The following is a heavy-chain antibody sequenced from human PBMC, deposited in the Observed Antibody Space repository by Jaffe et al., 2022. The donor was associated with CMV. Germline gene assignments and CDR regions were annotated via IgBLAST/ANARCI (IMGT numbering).Heavy chain of an antibody. Sequence: EVQLLESGGGLVQPGGSLRLSCAASGFTFSSYAMSWVRQAPGKGLEWVSAISGSGGSTYYADSVKGRFTISRDNSKNTLYLQMNSLRAEDTAVYYCANGMTTVTMGYYYYGMDVWGQGTTVTVSS. D-gene: IGHD4-17*01. CDR2: ISGSGGST. CDR3: ANGMTTVTMGYYYYGMDV. V-gene: IGHV3-23*01. J-gene: IGHJ6*02. CDR1: GFTFSSYA.